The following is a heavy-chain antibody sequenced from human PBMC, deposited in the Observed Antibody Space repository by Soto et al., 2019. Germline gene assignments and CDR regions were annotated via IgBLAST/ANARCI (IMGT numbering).Heavy chain of an antibody. CDR1: GGSISSGGYS. Sequence: QLQLQESGSGLVKPSQTLSLTCAVSGGSISSGGYSWSWIRQPPGKGLEWIGYIYHSGSTYYNPSHKSRVTIAVDRSKNQFSLKLSSVTAADTAVYYWARTSAGNWFDPWGQGTLVTVSS. CDR2: IYHSGST. CDR3: ARTSAGNWFDP. D-gene: IGHD6-25*01. V-gene: IGHV4-30-2*01. J-gene: IGHJ5*02.